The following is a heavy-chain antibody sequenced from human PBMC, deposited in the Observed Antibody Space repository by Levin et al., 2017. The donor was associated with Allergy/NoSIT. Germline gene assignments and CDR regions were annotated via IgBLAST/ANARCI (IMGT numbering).Heavy chain of an antibody. J-gene: IGHJ3*02. CDR2: INDSGST. D-gene: IGHD2-8*01. CDR3: ARNGRNAFDI. CDR1: GGSFSGYY. V-gene: IGHV4-34*01. Sequence: SQTLSLTCAVYGGSFSGYYWTWIRQPPGKGLEWIGEINDSGSTNYNPSLKSRVTISVDTSKNQFSLKLSSVTAADTAVYYCARNGRNAFDIWGQGTMVTVSS.